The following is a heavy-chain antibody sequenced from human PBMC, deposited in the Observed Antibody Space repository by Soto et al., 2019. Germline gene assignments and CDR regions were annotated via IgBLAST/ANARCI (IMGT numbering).Heavy chain of an antibody. CDR1: GFTFSSYW. Sequence: GGSVRLSCAASGFTFSSYWMSWVRQAPGKGQEWVANIKEDGSEKDYVDSVKGRFTISRDNAKNTLYLQMNTLIADVPSLYYCARVLDTYYYYIDLWGKGTTVTVSS. CDR3: ARVLDTYYYYIDL. CDR2: IKEDGSEK. J-gene: IGHJ6*03. V-gene: IGHV3-7*01.